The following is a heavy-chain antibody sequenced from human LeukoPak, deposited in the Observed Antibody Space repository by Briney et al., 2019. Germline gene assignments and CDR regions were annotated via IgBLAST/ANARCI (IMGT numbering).Heavy chain of an antibody. CDR1: GFTFSNYG. Sequence: GGSLRLSCAASGFTFSNYGMHWVRQPPGKGLEWVAVTSYDETHKYYADSVKGRFTISRDNSKNTLYLQMNSLRAEDMAVYYCAKDLDDYGGNSDFDYWGQGTLVTVSS. J-gene: IGHJ4*02. CDR3: AKDLDDYGGNSDFDY. D-gene: IGHD4-23*01. CDR2: TSYDETHK. V-gene: IGHV3-30*18.